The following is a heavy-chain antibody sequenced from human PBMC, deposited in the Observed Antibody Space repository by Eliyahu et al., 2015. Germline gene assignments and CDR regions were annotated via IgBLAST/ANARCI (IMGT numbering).Heavy chain of an antibody. CDR1: GGSISSYY. CDR3: ARGPLWYYDFWSGYYRYFDL. CDR2: XYTSGST. Sequence: QVQLQESGPGLXKPSETLSLTCTVSGGSISSYYWSWIRQPAGKGLEWIGRXYTSGSTNYXPSLKXRVTMSVDTSKNQFSLKLSSVTAADTAVYYCARGPLWYYDFWSGYYRYFDLWGRGTLVTVSS. D-gene: IGHD3-3*01. J-gene: IGHJ2*01. V-gene: IGHV4-4*07.